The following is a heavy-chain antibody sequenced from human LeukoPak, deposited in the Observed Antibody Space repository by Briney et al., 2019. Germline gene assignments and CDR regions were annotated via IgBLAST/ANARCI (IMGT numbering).Heavy chain of an antibody. V-gene: IGHV1-18*01. Sequence: ASVKVSRKASGYTFTSYTIMWVRQAPGQGLEWMGYISAYNGDTYYVQKFQGRATMTTDTSTSTAFMELRSLRSDDTAIYYCARVKIFGVAISNWFDPWGQGTLVTVSS. CDR3: ARVKIFGVAISNWFDP. D-gene: IGHD3-3*01. J-gene: IGHJ5*02. CDR1: GYTFTSYT. CDR2: ISAYNGDT.